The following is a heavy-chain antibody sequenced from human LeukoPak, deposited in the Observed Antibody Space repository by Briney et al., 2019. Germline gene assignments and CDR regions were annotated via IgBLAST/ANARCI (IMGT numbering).Heavy chain of an antibody. Sequence: GASVKASCKASGYIFTSYDINWMRQASGQGLEWRGWMNAGGGGTGYAQKFKGRIAMTSDNSISTAYMELSSLRAEDTPVYYCARTSRGVGFLVDPGGQGTLVTVSS. CDR1: GYIFTSYD. CDR2: MNAGGGGT. V-gene: IGHV1-8*01. D-gene: IGHD3-16*01. CDR3: ARTSRGVGFLVDP. J-gene: IGHJ5*02.